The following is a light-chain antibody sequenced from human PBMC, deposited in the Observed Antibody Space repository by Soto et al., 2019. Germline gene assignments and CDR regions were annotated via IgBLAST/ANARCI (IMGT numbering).Light chain of an antibody. V-gene: IGLV2-14*01. CDR3: RSYTSSSTSYV. J-gene: IGLJ1*01. CDR2: EVS. Sequence: HSVLTQPASVAGSPGQSITISCTGTSSDVGGYNYVSWYQQHPGKAPKLMIYEVSNRPSGVANRFSGSQSGNTASLTISGLQAEDEADYYCRSYTSSSTSYVFGTGTKVTVL. CDR1: SSDVGGYNY.